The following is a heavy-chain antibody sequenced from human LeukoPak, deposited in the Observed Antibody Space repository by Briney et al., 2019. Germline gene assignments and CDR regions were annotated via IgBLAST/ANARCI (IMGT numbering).Heavy chain of an antibody. Sequence: GGSLRLSCAASGFTFSSYGMHWVRQAPGKGLEWVAVILYDGSNQYYADSVKGRFTISRDNSKKTLDLQMNSLRAEDTAVYYCARGGYYYDSSGYIDYWGQGTLVTVSS. J-gene: IGHJ4*02. V-gene: IGHV3-30*03. CDR2: ILYDGSNQ. CDR3: ARGGYYYDSSGYIDY. D-gene: IGHD3-22*01. CDR1: GFTFSSYG.